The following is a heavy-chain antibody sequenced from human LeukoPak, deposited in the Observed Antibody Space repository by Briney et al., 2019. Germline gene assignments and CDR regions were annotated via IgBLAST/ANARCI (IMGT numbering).Heavy chain of an antibody. CDR2: ISWNSGSI. CDR1: GFTFDDYA. D-gene: IGHD6-19*01. J-gene: IGHJ4*02. V-gene: IGHV3-9*01. Sequence: PGGSLRLSCAASGFTFDDYAMHWVRQAPGKGLEWVSGISWNSGSIGYADSVKGRFTISRDNAKNSLYLQMNSLRAEDTALYYCAEAGTSSGWSEIDYWGQGTLVTVSS. CDR3: AEAGTSSGWSEIDY.